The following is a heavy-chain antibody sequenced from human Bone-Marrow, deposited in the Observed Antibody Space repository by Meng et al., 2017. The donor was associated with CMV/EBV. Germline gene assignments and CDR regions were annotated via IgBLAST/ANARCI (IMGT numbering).Heavy chain of an antibody. D-gene: IGHD6-6*01. CDR2: IRSKANSYAT. CDR1: GFTFSGSA. CDR3: TFSIAPYYYYGLDV. J-gene: IGHJ6*02. Sequence: GESLKISCAASGFTFSGSAIHWVRQASGKGLEWVGRIRSKANSYATAYAASVDGRFTISRDDSKNTAYLQMNSLKTEDTAVYYCTFSIAPYYYYGLDVWGQGTTVTVSS. V-gene: IGHV3-73*01.